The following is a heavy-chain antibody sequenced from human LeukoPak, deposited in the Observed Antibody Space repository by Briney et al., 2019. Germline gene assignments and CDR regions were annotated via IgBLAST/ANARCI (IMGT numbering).Heavy chain of an antibody. V-gene: IGHV4-34*10. Sequence: PSETLSLTCAVYGGSFSGYYWSWLRQPPGTGLQWIATTYEGASLKSRVTISLDTSKNQFFLRLTSVTAADTAVYYCVRRVLEWLLLDYFDYWGQGTLVTVSS. CDR3: VRRVLEWLLLDYFDY. CDR2: T. CDR1: GGSFSGYY. J-gene: IGHJ4*02. D-gene: IGHD3-3*01.